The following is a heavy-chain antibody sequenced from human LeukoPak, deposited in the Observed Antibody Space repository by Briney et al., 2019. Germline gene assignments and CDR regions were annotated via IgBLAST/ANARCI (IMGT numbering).Heavy chain of an antibody. J-gene: IGHJ6*04. CDR1: GFTFSDYY. V-gene: IGHV3-11*06. Sequence: PGGSLRLSCAASGFTFSDYYMSWIRQAPGKGLEWVSYINSSSSYTNYADSVKGRFTISRDNAKNSLYLQMNSLRAEDTAVYYCARYSPYCSSTSCYLDYYGMDVWGKGTTVTVSS. CDR2: INSSSSYT. D-gene: IGHD2-2*01. CDR3: ARYSPYCSSTSCYLDYYGMDV.